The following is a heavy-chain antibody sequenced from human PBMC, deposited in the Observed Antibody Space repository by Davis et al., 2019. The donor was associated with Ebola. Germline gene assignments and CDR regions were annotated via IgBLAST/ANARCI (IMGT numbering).Heavy chain of an antibody. CDR2: IKQDGSEK. Sequence: PGGSLRLSCAASGFTFSSYWMSWVRQAPGKGLEWVANIKQDGSEKYYVDSVKGRFTISRDNAKNSLYLQMNSLRAEDTAVYYCARGGWELLTVFDYWGQGTLVTVSS. J-gene: IGHJ4*02. D-gene: IGHD1-26*01. CDR3: ARGGWELLTVFDY. V-gene: IGHV3-7*01. CDR1: GFTFSSYW.